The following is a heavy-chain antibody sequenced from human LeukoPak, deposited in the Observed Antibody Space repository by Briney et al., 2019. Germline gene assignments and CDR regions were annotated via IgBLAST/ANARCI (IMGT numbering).Heavy chain of an antibody. D-gene: IGHD2-2*01. J-gene: IGHJ3*02. CDR3: ARDTNLRAFDI. CDR2: IIPILGIA. V-gene: IGHV1-69*04. CDR1: GGTFSSYA. Sequence: SVKVSCKASGGTFSSYAISWVRQAPGQGLEWMGRIIPILGIANYAQKFQGRVTITADKSTSTAYMELRSLRSDDTAVYYCARDTNLRAFDIWGQGTMVTVSS.